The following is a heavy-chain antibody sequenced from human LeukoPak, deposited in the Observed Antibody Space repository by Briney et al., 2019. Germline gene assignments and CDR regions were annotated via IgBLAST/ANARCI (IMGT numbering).Heavy chain of an antibody. V-gene: IGHV3-48*04. CDR1: GFTFSSYS. Sequence: GGSLRLSCAASGFTFSSYSMNWVRQAAGKGLEWVSYISSSGSTIYYADSVKGRFTISRDNAKNSLYPQMNSLRAEDTAVYYCAELGITMIGGVWGKGTTVTISS. D-gene: IGHD3-10*02. CDR2: ISSSGSTI. J-gene: IGHJ6*04. CDR3: AELGITMIGGV.